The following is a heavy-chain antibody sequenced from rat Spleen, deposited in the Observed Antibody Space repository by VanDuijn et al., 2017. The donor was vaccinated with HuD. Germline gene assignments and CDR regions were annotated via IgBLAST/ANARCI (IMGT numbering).Heavy chain of an antibody. CDR2: ISTGGGNT. Sequence: EVQLVESGGGLVQPGRSLKLSCAASGFTFSNYGMAWVRQTPTKGLEWVASISTGGGNTYYRDSVKGRFTISRDNAKNTQYLQMDSLRSEDTATYYCARHGSVFDNYGGNWFAYWGQGTLVTVSS. CDR1: GFTFSNYG. J-gene: IGHJ3*01. D-gene: IGHD1-10*01. CDR3: ARHGSVFDNYGGNWFAY. V-gene: IGHV5S14*01.